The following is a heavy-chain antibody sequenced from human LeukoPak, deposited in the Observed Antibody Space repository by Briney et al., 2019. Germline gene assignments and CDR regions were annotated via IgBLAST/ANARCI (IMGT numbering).Heavy chain of an antibody. V-gene: IGHV1-18*01. D-gene: IGHD4-17*01. J-gene: IGHJ4*02. CDR2: ISAYDGHT. CDR1: GYSFNNHG. CDR3: ARDSPDGDYSLGY. Sequence: ASVKVSCKASGYSFNNHGITWVRQAPGQGLEWMGWISAYDGHTNYAQKLQDRVTMTTDTSTGTVYMELKSLRSDDTAVYYCARDSPDGDYSLGYWGQGTLVTVSS.